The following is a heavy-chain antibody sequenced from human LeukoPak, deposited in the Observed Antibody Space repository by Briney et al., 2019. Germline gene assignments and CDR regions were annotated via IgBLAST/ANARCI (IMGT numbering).Heavy chain of an antibody. Sequence: SETLSLTCTVSGGSISSYYWSWIRQPPGKGLEWIGYIYYSGSTNYNPSLKSRVTISLDTSMNQFPLKLSSVTAADTAVYYCARESFTVTTNYWGQGTLVTVSS. J-gene: IGHJ4*02. CDR2: IYYSGST. V-gene: IGHV4-59*12. CDR1: GGSISSYY. D-gene: IGHD4-17*01. CDR3: ARESFTVTTNY.